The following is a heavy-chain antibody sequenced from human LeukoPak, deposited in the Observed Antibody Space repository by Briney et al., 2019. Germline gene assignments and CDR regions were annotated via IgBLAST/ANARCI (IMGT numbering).Heavy chain of an antibody. CDR2: ISYDGSNK. V-gene: IGHV3-30*03. CDR3: AIDPELWAGWVDY. J-gene: IGHJ4*02. D-gene: IGHD6-19*01. CDR1: GFTFSSYG. Sequence: GRSLRLSCAASGFTFSSYGMHWVRQDPGKGLEWVAVISYDGSNKYYADSVKGRFTISRDNSKNTLHLQMNSLRAEDTAVYYCAIDPELWAGWVDYWGQGTLVTVSS.